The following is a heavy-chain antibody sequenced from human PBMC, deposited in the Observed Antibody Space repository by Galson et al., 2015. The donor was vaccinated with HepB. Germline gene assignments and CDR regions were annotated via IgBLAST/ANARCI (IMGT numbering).Heavy chain of an antibody. V-gene: IGHV3-48*01. CDR2: ISSSSSTI. Sequence: SLRLSCAASGFTFSSYSMNWVRQAPGKGLEWVSYISSSSSTIYYADSVKGRFTISRDNAKNSLYLQMNSLRAEDTAVYYCARDGYSSSWYPLHYWGQGTLVTVSS. J-gene: IGHJ4*02. CDR1: GFTFSSYS. CDR3: ARDGYSSSWYPLHY. D-gene: IGHD6-13*01.